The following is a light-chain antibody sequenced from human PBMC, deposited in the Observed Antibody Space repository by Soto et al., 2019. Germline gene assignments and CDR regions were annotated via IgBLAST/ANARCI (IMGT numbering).Light chain of an antibody. CDR3: QQRSNWPLIT. Sequence: IVLTQSPGTLSLSPGEIATLSCSASQSVSSYLAWYQQKPGQAPRLLIYDASNRATGIPARFSGSGSGTDFTLTISSLEPEDFAVYYCQQRSNWPLITFGQGTRLEI. CDR1: QSVSSY. CDR2: DAS. J-gene: IGKJ5*01. V-gene: IGKV3-11*01.